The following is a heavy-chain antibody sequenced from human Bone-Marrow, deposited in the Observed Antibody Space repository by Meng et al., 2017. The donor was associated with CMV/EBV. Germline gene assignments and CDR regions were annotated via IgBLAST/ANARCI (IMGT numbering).Heavy chain of an antibody. D-gene: IGHD6-19*01. CDR1: GYTFTSYD. Sequence: VQVVQSGAEVKMPGASVKVSCKASGYTFTSYDINSVRQAAGQGREWMGWMNPNSGNTDYAQKFQGRVTMTRSISKSTAYMGLSSLRSEDTAVYYCATGVADFEYWGQGTLVTVSS. CDR3: ATGVADFEY. J-gene: IGHJ4*02. CDR2: MNPNSGNT. V-gene: IGHV1-8*01.